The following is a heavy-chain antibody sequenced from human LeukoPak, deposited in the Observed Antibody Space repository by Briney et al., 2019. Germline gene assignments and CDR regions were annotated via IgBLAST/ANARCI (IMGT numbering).Heavy chain of an antibody. V-gene: IGHV3-21*01. J-gene: IGHJ4*02. CDR2: ISSSSSYI. Sequence: GGSLRLSCAAPGFTFSSYTMNWVRQAPGKGLEWVSSISSSSSYIYYADSVKGRFTISRDNAKSSLFLQMNSLRAEDTAVYYCARPREYSGYVLDYWGQGTLVTVSS. CDR1: GFTFSSYT. CDR3: ARPREYSGYVLDY. D-gene: IGHD5-12*01.